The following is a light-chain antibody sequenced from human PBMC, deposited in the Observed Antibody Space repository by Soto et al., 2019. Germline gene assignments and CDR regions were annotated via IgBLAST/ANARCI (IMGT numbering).Light chain of an antibody. CDR1: RSDVAYYNY. CDR2: EVS. CDR3: SSYTSSPTLVV. V-gene: IGLV2-14*01. Sequence: QSVPTQPASVSGSPGQSITISCTGTRSDVAYYNYVSWYQQHPGKAPQLMIYEVSNRPSGVSNRFSGSKSGNTASLTISGLQAEDEGDYYCSSYTSSPTLVVFGGGTKLTVL. J-gene: IGLJ2*01.